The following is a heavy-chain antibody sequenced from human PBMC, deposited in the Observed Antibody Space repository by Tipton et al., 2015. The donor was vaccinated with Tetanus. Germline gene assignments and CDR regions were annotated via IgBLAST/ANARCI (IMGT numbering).Heavy chain of an antibody. Sequence: TLSLTCTVSGGSIISADHYWSWIRQPPGKGLEWIGYIYYSGTTYYSPSLKSRVTISVDTSNNHFSLKLSSVTAADTAVYYCARDPGIASAGFWFDPWGQGTLVTVSS. CDR2: IYYSGTT. V-gene: IGHV4-30-4*01. D-gene: IGHD6-13*01. CDR1: GGSIISADHY. J-gene: IGHJ5*02. CDR3: ARDPGIASAGFWFDP.